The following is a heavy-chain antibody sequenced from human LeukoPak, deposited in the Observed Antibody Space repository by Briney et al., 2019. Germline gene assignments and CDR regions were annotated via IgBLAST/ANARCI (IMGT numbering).Heavy chain of an antibody. CDR3: ARVRDAFDT. Sequence: PGGSLRLSCAASEFTFSTYSMNWVRQAPGKGLEWVSSISSGSTYIYYADSVKGRFTISRDNAKNSLYLQMNSLRAEDTAVYYCARVRDAFDTWXXGTMVTVSS. J-gene: IGHJ3*02. CDR2: ISSGSTYI. CDR1: EFTFSTYS. V-gene: IGHV3-21*01.